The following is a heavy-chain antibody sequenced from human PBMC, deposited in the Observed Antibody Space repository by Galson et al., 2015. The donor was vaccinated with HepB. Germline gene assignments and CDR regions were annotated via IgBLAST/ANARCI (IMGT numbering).Heavy chain of an antibody. CDR3: ARALHYYAMDV. D-gene: IGHD4-11*01. Sequence: SVKVSCKASGYTFSSYSMSWVRQAPGQGLEWMGIINPIFGSASYAQKFQGRVTMTRDKSTSTDYMELSSLRSEDTAVYFCARALHYYAMDVWGQGTLVTVSS. J-gene: IGHJ6*02. CDR2: INPIFGSA. V-gene: IGHV1-46*01. CDR1: GYTFSSYS.